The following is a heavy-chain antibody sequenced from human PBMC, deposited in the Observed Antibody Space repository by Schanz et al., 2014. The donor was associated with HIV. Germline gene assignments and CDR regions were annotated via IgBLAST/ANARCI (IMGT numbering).Heavy chain of an antibody. J-gene: IGHJ4*02. D-gene: IGHD4-17*01. CDR2: ISWNSGSI. CDR1: GFTFDDYA. CDR3: ACECDYGGNSCFDY. Sequence: EVQLVESGGGLVQPGRSLRLSCAASGFTFDDYAMHWVLQAPGKGLEWVSCISWNSGSIGYADSVKGRFTISRDNAKNSLYLQMNSLRAEDTALYYCACECDYGGNSCFDYWGQGTLVTVSS. V-gene: IGHV3-9*01.